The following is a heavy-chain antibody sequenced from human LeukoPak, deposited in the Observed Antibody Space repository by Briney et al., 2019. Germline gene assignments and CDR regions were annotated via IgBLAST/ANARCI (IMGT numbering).Heavy chain of an antibody. CDR3: ARVGATYSGDP. D-gene: IGHD1-26*01. J-gene: IGHJ5*02. CDR1: GYTFTDYY. Sequence: ASVKVSCKASGYTFTDYYIHWVRQAPGQGLEWMAWIDPNSGATNYAQKFQGGITMTRDTSISTAYMELSRLRSDDTAVYYCARVGATYSGDPWGQGTLVTVSS. CDR2: IDPNSGAT. V-gene: IGHV1-2*02.